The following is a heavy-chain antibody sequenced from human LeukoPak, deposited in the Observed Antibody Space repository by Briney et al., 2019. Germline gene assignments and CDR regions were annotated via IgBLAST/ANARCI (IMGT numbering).Heavy chain of an antibody. Sequence: KPGESLKISCKGSGYSFTSYWIGWVRQMPGKGLEWMGIIYPGDSDTRYSPSFQGQVTISADKSISTASLQWSSLKASDTAMYYCARLYYGSGSYSWYYYYYMDVWGKGTTVTVSS. CDR1: GYSFTSYW. V-gene: IGHV5-51*01. D-gene: IGHD3-10*01. CDR2: IYPGDSDT. CDR3: ARLYYGSGSYSWYYYYYMDV. J-gene: IGHJ6*03.